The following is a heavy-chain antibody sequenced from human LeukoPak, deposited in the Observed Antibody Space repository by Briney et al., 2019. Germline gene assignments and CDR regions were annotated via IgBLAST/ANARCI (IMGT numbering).Heavy chain of an antibody. CDR1: GYSFTNYW. Sequence: PGEPLRISCKGSGYSFTNYWISWVRQMPGKGLEGMGRIYPSDSYTNYSPSFQGHVTISADKSISTAYLQWSSLKASDTATYYCARQDSSGYYAPFDYWGQGTLVTVSS. D-gene: IGHD3-22*01. J-gene: IGHJ4*02. CDR2: IYPSDSYT. CDR3: ARQDSSGYYAPFDY. V-gene: IGHV5-10-1*01.